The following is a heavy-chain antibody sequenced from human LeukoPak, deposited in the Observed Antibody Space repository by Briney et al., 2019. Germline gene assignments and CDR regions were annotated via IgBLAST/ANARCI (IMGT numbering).Heavy chain of an antibody. Sequence: GASVKVSCKASGYTFTDYYLHWVRQAPGQGLEWMGWINPNSGGTNYAQKFQGRVTMTRDTSISTAYMEMNRLRSDDTAVYYCARARAATIFGVVMNWFDPWGQGTLVTVSS. CDR2: INPNSGGT. V-gene: IGHV1-2*02. CDR1: GYTFTDYY. D-gene: IGHD3-3*01. J-gene: IGHJ5*02. CDR3: ARARAATIFGVVMNWFDP.